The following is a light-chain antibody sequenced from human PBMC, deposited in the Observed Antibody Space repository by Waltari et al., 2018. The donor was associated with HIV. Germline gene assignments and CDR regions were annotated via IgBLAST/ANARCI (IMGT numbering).Light chain of an antibody. J-gene: IGKJ4*01. Sequence: EIVLTQSPATLSLSPGEIATLSCRASQSVSSYLAWYQQKPGQAPRLLIYDASNRATGIPARFSGSGSGTDFTLTISSLEAEDFAVYYCQQRSNWLTFGGGTKVEIK. CDR1: QSVSSY. CDR3: QQRSNWLT. V-gene: IGKV3-11*01. CDR2: DAS.